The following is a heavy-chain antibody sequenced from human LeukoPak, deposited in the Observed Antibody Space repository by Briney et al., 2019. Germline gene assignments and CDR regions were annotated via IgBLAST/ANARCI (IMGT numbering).Heavy chain of an antibody. CDR1: GFTFGSYA. CDR2: LPSGGGP. D-gene: IGHD1/OR15-1a*01. V-gene: IGHV3-23*01. J-gene: IGHJ3*01. Sequence: GGSLRLSCAASGFTFGSYAMNWVRQAPGRGLEWVSSLPSGGGPSYADSVKGRFTVSRDNSKNTLYLRMNSLRADDTAVYYCAKTITPFTTNWDNSLGVFDVWGQGTVFTVSS. CDR3: AKTITPFTTNWDNSLGVFDV.